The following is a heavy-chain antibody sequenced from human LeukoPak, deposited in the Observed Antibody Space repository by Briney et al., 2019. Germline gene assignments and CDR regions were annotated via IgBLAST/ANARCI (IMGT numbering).Heavy chain of an antibody. V-gene: IGHV3-23*01. J-gene: IGHJ4*02. Sequence: PGGSLRLSCAASGFSFDHYGMSWVRQAPGKGLEWVSGITGSGGSTHYADSAKGRFTISRDNSKNTLYLQMNSLRAEDTAVYYCAKWDFATVVRGVTFFDYWGQGTLVTVSS. CDR2: ITGSGGST. CDR3: AKWDFATVVRGVTFFDY. D-gene: IGHD3-10*01. CDR1: GFSFDHYG.